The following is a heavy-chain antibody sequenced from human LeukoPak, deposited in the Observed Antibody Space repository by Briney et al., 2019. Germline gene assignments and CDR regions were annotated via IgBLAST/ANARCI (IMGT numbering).Heavy chain of an antibody. J-gene: IGHJ6*02. Sequence: GSSVKVSCKASGGTFSSYAISWVRQAPGQGLEWMGRIIPILGIANYAQKFQGRVTITADKSTGTAYMELSSLRSEDTAVYYCASTPGTPYYYYYGMDVWGQGTTVTVSS. CDR2: IIPILGIA. CDR1: GGTFSSYA. V-gene: IGHV1-69*04. D-gene: IGHD3-10*01. CDR3: ASTPGTPYYYYYGMDV.